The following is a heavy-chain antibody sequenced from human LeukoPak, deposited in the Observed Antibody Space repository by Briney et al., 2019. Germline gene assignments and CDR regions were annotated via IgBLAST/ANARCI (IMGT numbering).Heavy chain of an antibody. CDR1: GFTFSSSA. CDR3: ARSDCSSTSCSSYYYYYMDV. Sequence: GGSLRLSCAASGFTFSSSAMTWVRQAPGKGLEWVSGISADGGRTYYADSVKGRFTISRDNSKNTLYLQMNSLRAEDTAVYYCARSDCSSTSCSSYYYYYMDVWGKGTTVTVSS. V-gene: IGHV3-23*01. CDR2: ISADGGRT. D-gene: IGHD2-2*01. J-gene: IGHJ6*03.